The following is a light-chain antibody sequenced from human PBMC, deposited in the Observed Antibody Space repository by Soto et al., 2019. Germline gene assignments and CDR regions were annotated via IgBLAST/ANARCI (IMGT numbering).Light chain of an antibody. J-gene: IGLJ1*01. V-gene: IGLV1-51*01. Sequence: QSVLTQPPSVSAAPGQKVTISCSGSSSNIGGNSVSWYQQLPGTAPTLLIYDDNKRPSGIPYRFSGSQTCTSATLGITGFQTGDEADYYCGSWDSSMSAYVFGTGTKVTVL. CDR1: SSNIGGNS. CDR2: DDN. CDR3: GSWDSSMSAYV.